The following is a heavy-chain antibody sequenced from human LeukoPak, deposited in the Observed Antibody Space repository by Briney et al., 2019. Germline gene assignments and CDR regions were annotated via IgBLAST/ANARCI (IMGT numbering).Heavy chain of an antibody. CDR1: GFTFSTYW. V-gene: IGHV3-7*01. J-gene: IGHJ4*02. Sequence: GGSLRLSCAASGFTFSTYWMNWVRQAPGKGLEWVAYIKKDGSEKYYVDSVKGRFTISRDNAKKSLYLQMNSLRAEDTAVYYCARIVTSYSDYWGQGTLVTVSS. CDR2: IKKDGSEK. CDR3: ARIVTSYSDY. D-gene: IGHD2/OR15-2a*01.